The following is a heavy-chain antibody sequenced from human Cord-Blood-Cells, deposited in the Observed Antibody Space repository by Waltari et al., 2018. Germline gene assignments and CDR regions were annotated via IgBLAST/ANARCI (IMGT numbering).Heavy chain of an antibody. CDR1: GGSISSSSYY. CDR3: ARLTNYDAFDI. V-gene: IGHV4-39*01. Sequence: QLQLQESGPGLLKPSETLSLTCTVSGGSISSSSYYWGWIRQPPGKGLEWIGSIYYSGSTYYTPSLTSRVTISVDTSKNQFSLKLSSVTAADTAVYYCARLTNYDAFDIWGQGTMVTVSS. D-gene: IGHD1-7*01. CDR2: IYYSGST. J-gene: IGHJ3*02.